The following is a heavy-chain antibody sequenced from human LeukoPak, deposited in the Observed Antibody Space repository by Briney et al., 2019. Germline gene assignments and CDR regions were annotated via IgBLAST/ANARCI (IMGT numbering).Heavy chain of an antibody. Sequence: SETLSLTCTVSGDSISSYYWSWIRQPPGKGLEWIGYIYYSGSTNYNPSLKSRVTISVDTSKNQFSLKLTSVTAADTAVYYCARWRAVAGTYYFDYWGQGTLVTVSS. CDR1: GDSISSYY. CDR2: IYYSGST. V-gene: IGHV4-59*01. D-gene: IGHD6-19*01. CDR3: ARWRAVAGTYYFDY. J-gene: IGHJ4*02.